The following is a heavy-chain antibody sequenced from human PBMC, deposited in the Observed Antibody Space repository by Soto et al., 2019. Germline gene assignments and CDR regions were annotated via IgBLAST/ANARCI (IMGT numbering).Heavy chain of an antibody. D-gene: IGHD3-10*01. V-gene: IGHV1-69*02. CDR1: GDTFNFYT. J-gene: IGHJ4*02. Sequence: QGQLVQSGAEVKKPGSSVKVSCKASGDTFNFYTINWVRQAPGLGLEWMGRFNPILSFSNSALKFQGRVTLTADNSTSTAYMVLSSLRSEDTAIYYCATSFGSGSRAFDYWGQGALVTVSS. CDR2: FNPILSFS. CDR3: ATSFGSGSRAFDY.